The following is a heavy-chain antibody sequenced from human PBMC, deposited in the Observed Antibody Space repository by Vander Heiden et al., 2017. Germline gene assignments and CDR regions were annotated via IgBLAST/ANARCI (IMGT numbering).Heavy chain of an antibody. V-gene: IGHV3-30*18. J-gene: IGHJ4*02. CDR3: AKENRRYYFDY. CDR1: GFTFSSYG. D-gene: IGHD3-16*02. Sequence: VQLVESGGGVVQPGRSLRLSCAASGFTFSSYGMHWVRQAPGKGLEWVAVISYDGSNKYYADSVKGRFTISRDNSKNTLYLQMNSLRAEDTAVYYCAKENRRYYFDYWGQGTLVTVSS. CDR2: ISYDGSNK.